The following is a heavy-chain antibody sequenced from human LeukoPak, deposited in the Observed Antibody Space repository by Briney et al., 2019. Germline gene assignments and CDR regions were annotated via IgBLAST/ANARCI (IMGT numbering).Heavy chain of an antibody. J-gene: IGHJ4*02. CDR1: GGSFSNYY. Sequence: SETLSLTCAVYGGSFSNYYWSWIRQPPGRGLEWIGEINHSGSTNYNPSLKSRVTISIDTSKNEFSLKLTSVIAADTAVYYCAREANYYGSGSYFEGTFDYWGQGSLVTVSS. V-gene: IGHV4-34*01. D-gene: IGHD3-10*01. CDR3: AREANYYGSGSYFEGTFDY. CDR2: INHSGST.